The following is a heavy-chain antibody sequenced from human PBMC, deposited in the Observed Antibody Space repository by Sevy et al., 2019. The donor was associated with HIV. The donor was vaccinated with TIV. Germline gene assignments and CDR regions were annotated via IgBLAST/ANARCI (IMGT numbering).Heavy chain of an antibody. D-gene: IGHD3-3*01. V-gene: IGHV3-23*01. J-gene: IGHJ6*02. Sequence: GGSLRLSCAGSGFTFGTHAMTWVRQAPGKGLQWVSVISDSGRSTYYADSVQGRVTISRDNSKNTMHLHINSLRVEDTATYYCARRPDFGVIIPTGVLDVWGQGTTVTVSS. CDR3: ARRPDFGVIIPTGVLDV. CDR1: GFTFGTHA. CDR2: ISDSGRST.